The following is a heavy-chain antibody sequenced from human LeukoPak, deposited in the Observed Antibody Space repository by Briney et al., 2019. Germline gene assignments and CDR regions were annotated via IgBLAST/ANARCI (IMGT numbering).Heavy chain of an antibody. V-gene: IGHV3-23*01. CDR1: GFTFSSYA. CDR3: AKDLTLGYYYDSSGYRY. D-gene: IGHD3-22*01. Sequence: PGGSLRLSCAASGFTFSSYAMSWVRQAPGKGLEWVSAISGSGGSTYYADSVKGRFTISRDNSKNTLYLQMNSLRAEGTAVYYCAKDLTLGYYYDSSGYRYWGQGTLVTVSS. CDR2: ISGSGGST. J-gene: IGHJ4*02.